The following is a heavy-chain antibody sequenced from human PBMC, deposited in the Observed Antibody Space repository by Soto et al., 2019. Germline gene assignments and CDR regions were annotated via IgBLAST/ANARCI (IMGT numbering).Heavy chain of an antibody. CDR2: IWYDGTTK. CDR1: GFTFSNYG. Sequence: QVQLVESGGGVVQPGRSLRLSCAASGFTFSNYGMHWVRQAPGKGLEWVAVIWYDGTTKYYADSVKGRFTISRDNSKNTPYLPMNSLRAEDTAVYYRASVDNYLGSGFWGQGTLVTVSS. J-gene: IGHJ4*02. D-gene: IGHD3-10*01. V-gene: IGHV3-33*01. CDR3: ASVDNYLGSGF.